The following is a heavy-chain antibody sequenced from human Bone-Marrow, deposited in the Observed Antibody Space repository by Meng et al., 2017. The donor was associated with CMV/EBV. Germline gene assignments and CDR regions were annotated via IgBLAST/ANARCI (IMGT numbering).Heavy chain of an antibody. CDR3: ARIGTYCSSTSCYTFDI. CDR2: IIPIFGTA. V-gene: IGHV1-69*05. Sequence: SVKVSCKASGGTFSSYAISWVRQAPGQGLEWMGGIIPIFGTANYAQKFQGRVTITTDESTSTAYMELSRLRSDDTAVYYCARIGTYCSSTSCYTFDIWGQGTMVTVSS. D-gene: IGHD2-2*02. J-gene: IGHJ3*02. CDR1: GGTFSSYA.